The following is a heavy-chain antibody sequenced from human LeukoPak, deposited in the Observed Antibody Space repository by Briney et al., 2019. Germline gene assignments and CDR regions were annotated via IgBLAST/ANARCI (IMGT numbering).Heavy chain of an antibody. Sequence: PGGSLRLSCAGSGFTFSSYGMHWVRQAPGKGLEWVAVIWYDGSNKYYADSVRGRFTISRDNSKNTLYLLMNSLRAEDSAVYYCARDRTRDCSGGSCYRHYFDYWGQGTLVSVSS. D-gene: IGHD2-15*01. CDR3: ARDRTRDCSGGSCYRHYFDY. J-gene: IGHJ4*02. CDR1: GFTFSSYG. V-gene: IGHV3-33*01. CDR2: IWYDGSNK.